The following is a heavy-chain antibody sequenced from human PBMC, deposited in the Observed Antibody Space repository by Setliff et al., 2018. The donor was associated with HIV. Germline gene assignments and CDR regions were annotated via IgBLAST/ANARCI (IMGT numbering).Heavy chain of an antibody. J-gene: IGHJ4*02. V-gene: IGHV3-30*03. CDR1: GFTFKTSA. D-gene: IGHD3-10*01. CDR2: ISYGAKNI. Sequence: GESLKISCTASGFTFKTSALHWVRQAPGKGLEWVAVISYGAKNIYYADSVKGRFTISRDNAKSTLYLQMNSLSAEDTAVYYCARAGSYRFDYWGQGTLVTVSS. CDR3: ARAGSYRFDY.